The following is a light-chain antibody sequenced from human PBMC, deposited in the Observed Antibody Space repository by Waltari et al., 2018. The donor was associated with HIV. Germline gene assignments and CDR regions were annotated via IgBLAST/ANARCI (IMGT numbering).Light chain of an antibody. CDR3: RQYKNWPPWT. J-gene: IGKJ1*01. V-gene: IGKV3-15*01. CDR2: DAS. CDR1: ESVDNK. Sequence: ETVMTQSPATLSASPGDKVTFSCRASESVDNKVAWYQQKPGQSPRLLIYDASTGASGIPGRFSGSGSGTEFTLTISSLQSDDLAIYYCRQYKNWPPWTFGQGTKVEIK.